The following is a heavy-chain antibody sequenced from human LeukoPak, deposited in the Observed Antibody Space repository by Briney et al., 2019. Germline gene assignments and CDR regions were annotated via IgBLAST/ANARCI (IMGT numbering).Heavy chain of an antibody. CDR3: ARDLEVPEYSSSWLPFDY. V-gene: IGHV1-69*05. D-gene: IGHD6-13*01. CDR2: IIPIFGTA. Sequence: SVKVSCKASGGTFSTYAVSWVRQAPGQGLEWMGRIIPIFGTANYAQKFQGRVTITTDESTSTAYMELSSLRSEDTAVYYCARDLEVPEYSSSWLPFDYWGQGTLVTVSS. CDR1: GGTFSTYA. J-gene: IGHJ4*02.